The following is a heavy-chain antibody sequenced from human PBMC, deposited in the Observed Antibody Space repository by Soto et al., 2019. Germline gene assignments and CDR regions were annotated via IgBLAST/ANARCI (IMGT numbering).Heavy chain of an antibody. J-gene: IGHJ4*02. Sequence: QVQLVQSGAEVQKTGASVRISCKTSGHALSYNYIHWVRQAPGQGLEWMGLMNPTTRYTHAAQDSQGRVTMTRDTSTTTFYLELSSLTPEDTAMYFCTKESGGFEFWGQGTQVTVSP. V-gene: IGHV1-46*01. CDR3: TKESGGFEF. CDR1: GHALSYNY. CDR2: MNPTTRYT. D-gene: IGHD3-3*01.